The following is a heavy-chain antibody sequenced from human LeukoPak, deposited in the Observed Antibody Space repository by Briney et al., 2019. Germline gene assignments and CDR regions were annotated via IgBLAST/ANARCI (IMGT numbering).Heavy chain of an antibody. CDR1: GFTFRNYA. V-gene: IGHV3-23*01. J-gene: IGHJ2*01. Sequence: GGSLRLSCAASGFTFRNYAMSWVRQTPGKGLEWASGIGGTDGRTYYADSVKGRFTISRDNSKNMVYLQVNSLRVEDTALYYCARETWRHGDFGRCFDLWGRGTLVTVSS. CDR2: IGGTDGRT. CDR3: ARETWRHGDFGRCFDL. D-gene: IGHD4-17*01.